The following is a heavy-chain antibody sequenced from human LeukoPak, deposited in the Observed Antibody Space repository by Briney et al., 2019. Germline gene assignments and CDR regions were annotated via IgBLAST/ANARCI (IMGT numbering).Heavy chain of an antibody. V-gene: IGHV4-39*01. CDR2: IYYSGST. J-gene: IGHJ4*02. CDR3: ARHFLLPYYFDY. CDR1: GGSISSSSYY. Sequence: PSETLSLTCTVSGGSISSSSYYWGWIRPPPGKGLEWIGSIYYSGSTYYNPSLKSRVTISVDTSKNQFSLKLSSVTAADTAVYYCARHFLLPYYFDYWGQGTLATVSS. D-gene: IGHD2/OR15-2a*01.